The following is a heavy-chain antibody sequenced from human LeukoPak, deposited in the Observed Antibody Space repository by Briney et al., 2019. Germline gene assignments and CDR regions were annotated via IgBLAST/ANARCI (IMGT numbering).Heavy chain of an antibody. CDR3: ARVGDGYSVNYFDF. D-gene: IGHD5-24*01. Sequence: GGSLRLSCAASGFTFSSYSMSWVRQAPGKGLEWVSYITSTSSTVYYADSVKGRFTVSRDNAKNSLYLQMNSLRDEDMAMFYCARVGDGYSVNYFDFWGQGTLVTVSS. CDR1: GFTFSSYS. CDR2: ITSTSSTV. J-gene: IGHJ4*02. V-gene: IGHV3-48*02.